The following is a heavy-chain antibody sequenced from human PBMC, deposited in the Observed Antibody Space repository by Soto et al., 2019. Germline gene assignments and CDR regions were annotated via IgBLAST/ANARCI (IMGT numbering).Heavy chain of an antibody. Sequence: VQLLGSGGGLVQPGGSLRLSCAASEFIFSSYAMTWVRQAPGKGLEWVSTITASGDSTYYADSVKGRFTISRDNSKNTLHLQMSSLRAEDTAVYYCAKDEISRGWYPDVYYYYYGLGVWGPGTTVTVS. J-gene: IGHJ6*02. CDR2: ITASGDST. V-gene: IGHV3-23*01. CDR3: AKDEISRGWYPDVYYYYYGLGV. CDR1: EFIFSSYA. D-gene: IGHD6-19*01.